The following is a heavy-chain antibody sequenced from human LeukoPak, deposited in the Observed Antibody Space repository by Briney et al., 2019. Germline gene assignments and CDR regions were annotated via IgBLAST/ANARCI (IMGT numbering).Heavy chain of an antibody. CDR1: GFSLRNKA. Sequence: PGGSLRLSCAASGFSLRNKAMTWVRQAPAKGLEGGAAISTSGGSTSYADSVKGRFTISRDVSKSTLSLQMHGLRVEDTATYYCAKDAGAPGTSDWYFDLWGRGTLVTVSS. CDR2: ISTSGGST. J-gene: IGHJ2*01. CDR3: AKDAGAPGTSDWYFDL. V-gene: IGHV3-23*01. D-gene: IGHD3-10*01.